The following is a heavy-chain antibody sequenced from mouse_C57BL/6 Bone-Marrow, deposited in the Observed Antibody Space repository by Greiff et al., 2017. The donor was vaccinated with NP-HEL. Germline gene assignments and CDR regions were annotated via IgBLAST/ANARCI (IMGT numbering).Heavy chain of an antibody. Sequence: EVMLVESGGGLVQPGGSLSLSCAASGFTFTDYYMSWVRQPPGKALEWLGFIRNKANGYTTEYSASVKGRFTISRDNSQSILYLQMNALRAEDSATYYCARSVFYYSSSGFAYWGQGTLVTVSA. CDR1: GFTFTDYY. J-gene: IGHJ3*01. D-gene: IGHD1-1*01. CDR2: IRNKANGYTT. CDR3: ARSVFYYSSSGFAY. V-gene: IGHV7-3*01.